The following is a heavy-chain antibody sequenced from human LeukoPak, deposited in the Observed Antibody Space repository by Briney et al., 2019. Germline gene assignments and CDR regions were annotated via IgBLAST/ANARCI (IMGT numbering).Heavy chain of an antibody. CDR1: GFTFSSYA. D-gene: IGHD6-19*01. Sequence: GGSLRLFCAASGFTFSSYAMSWIRQAPGKGLEGVSYISSGSTIYYADSVKGRFTISRDNAKNSLYLQMNSLRAEDTAVYYCARVASGAVAGFGFDYWGQGTLVTVSS. CDR2: ISSGSTI. V-gene: IGHV3-11*01. CDR3: ARVASGAVAGFGFDY. J-gene: IGHJ4*02.